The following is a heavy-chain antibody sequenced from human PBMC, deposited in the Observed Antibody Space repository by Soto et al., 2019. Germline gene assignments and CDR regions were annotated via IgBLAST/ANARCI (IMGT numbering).Heavy chain of an antibody. J-gene: IGHJ4*02. CDR3: ARGYMVATTDKYYFDY. CDR2: IIPIFGTA. Sequence: QVQLVQSGAEVKKPGSSVKVSCKASGGTFSSYAISWVRQAPGQGLEWMGGIIPIFGTANYAQKFQGRVTITXXEXTXXAYMELRSLRSEDTAVYYCARGYMVATTDKYYFDYWGQGTLVTVSS. V-gene: IGHV1-69*05. D-gene: IGHD5-12*01. CDR1: GGTFSSYA.